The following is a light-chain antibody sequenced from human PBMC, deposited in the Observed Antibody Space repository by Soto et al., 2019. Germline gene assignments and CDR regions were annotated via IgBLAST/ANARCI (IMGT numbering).Light chain of an antibody. CDR2: GAS. V-gene: IGKV1-39*01. J-gene: IGKJ4*01. CDR1: QNIDIY. CDR3: QQTSNTPQT. Sequence: DIQMTQSPSSLSSSVGYRVTITCRASQNIDIYLHWYQQKPGTAPKLLIYGASSLQSGVPSRFSGSGSGTDFTLTIRSLQPEDFATYYCQQTSNTPQTFGGGTK.